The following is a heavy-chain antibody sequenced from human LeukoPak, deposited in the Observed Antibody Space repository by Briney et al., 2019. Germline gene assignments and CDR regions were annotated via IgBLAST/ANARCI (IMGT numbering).Heavy chain of an antibody. CDR3: ARGAYGDK. D-gene: IGHD4-17*01. V-gene: IGHV1-18*01. Sequence: ASVKVSCEASGYTLTSYGINWMRQAPGQGLEWMGWISTQSGNTNYAQKVQGRLTLATDRSTNTAYMELRSLRSDDTAVYYCARGAYGDKWGQGTMVTVSS. CDR1: GYTLTSYG. J-gene: IGHJ4*02. CDR2: ISTQSGNT.